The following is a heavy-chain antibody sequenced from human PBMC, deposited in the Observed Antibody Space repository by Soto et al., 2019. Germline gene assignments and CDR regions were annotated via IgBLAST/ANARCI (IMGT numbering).Heavy chain of an antibody. D-gene: IGHD4-17*01. CDR3: ARDVPYGDYGNWFDP. CDR2: IWYDGSNK. J-gene: IGHJ5*02. CDR1: GFTFSSYA. V-gene: IGHV3-33*08. Sequence: QVQLVESGGGVVQPGRSLRLSCAASGFTFSSYAMHWVRQAPGKGLEWVAVIWYDGSNKYYADSVKGRFTISRDNSKNTLYLQMNSLRAEDTAVYYCARDVPYGDYGNWFDPWGQGTLVTVSS.